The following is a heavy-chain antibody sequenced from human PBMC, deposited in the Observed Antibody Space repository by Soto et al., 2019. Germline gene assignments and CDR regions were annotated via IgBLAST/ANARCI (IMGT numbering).Heavy chain of an antibody. V-gene: IGHV3-7*01. CDR2: INQGGTEK. CDR3: ASQASVRVGGTDV. J-gene: IGHJ3*01. D-gene: IGHD2-8*02. Sequence: PGGSLRLSCAASGFPFSNYWMSLVRKAPGKGLEWVAHINQGGTEKNFVDSVKGRFTISRDNAKNSLYLEMNSLRPEDTALYYCASQASVRVGGTDVWGQGTMVTVSS. CDR1: GFPFSNYW.